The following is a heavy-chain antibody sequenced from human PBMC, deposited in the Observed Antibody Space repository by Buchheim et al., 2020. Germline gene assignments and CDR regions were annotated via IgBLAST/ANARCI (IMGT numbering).Heavy chain of an antibody. CDR2: INHSGST. Sequence: QVQLQQWGAGLLKPSETLSLTCAVYDGSFSGYYWSWIRQPPGKGLEWIGEINHSGSTNYNPSLKSRVTISVDTSKNQFSLKLSSVTAADTAVYYCARARIAAAGTRVYYYYGMDVWGQGTT. D-gene: IGHD6-13*01. CDR1: DGSFSGYY. CDR3: ARARIAAAGTRVYYYYGMDV. J-gene: IGHJ6*02. V-gene: IGHV4-34*01.